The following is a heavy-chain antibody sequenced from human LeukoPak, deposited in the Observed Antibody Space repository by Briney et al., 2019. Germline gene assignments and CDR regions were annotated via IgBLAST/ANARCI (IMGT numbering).Heavy chain of an antibody. Sequence: SETLSLTCTVGSFGSYYWSWIRQTPGKGLEWIGYIYYTGGTNYNPSLKSRVTISVDTSKNQFSLNLSSVTAADTAVYYCARGRGSSWYYFDYWGQGTLVTVSS. CDR3: ARGRGSSWYYFDY. D-gene: IGHD6-13*01. V-gene: IGHV4-59*12. J-gene: IGHJ4*02. CDR2: IYYTGGT. CDR1: SFGSYY.